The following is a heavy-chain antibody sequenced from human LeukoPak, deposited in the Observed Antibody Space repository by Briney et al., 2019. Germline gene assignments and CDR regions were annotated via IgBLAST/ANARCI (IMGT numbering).Heavy chain of an antibody. CDR3: ASLSGSYFHDY. CDR2: IWYDGSNK. J-gene: IGHJ4*02. CDR1: GFTFSSYG. D-gene: IGHD1-26*01. V-gene: IGHV3-30*02. Sequence: GGSLRLSCAASGFTFSSYGMHWVRQAPGKGLEWVAVIWYDGSNKYYADSVKGRFTISRDNSKNTLYLQMNSLRAEDTAVYYCASLSGSYFHDYWGQGTLVTVSS.